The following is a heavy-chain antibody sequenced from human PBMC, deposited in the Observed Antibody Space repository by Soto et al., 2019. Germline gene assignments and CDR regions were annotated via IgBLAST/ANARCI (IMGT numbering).Heavy chain of an antibody. CDR3: AREGLPAAIKYYYYGMDV. CDR2: IIPILGIA. CDR1: GGTFSSYT. Sequence: SVKVSCKASGGTFSSYTISWVRQAPGQGLEWMGRIIPILGIANYAQKFQGRVTITADKSTSTAYMELSSLRSEDTAVYYCAREGLPAAIKYYYYGMDVWGQGTTVTVSS. D-gene: IGHD2-2*01. J-gene: IGHJ6*02. V-gene: IGHV1-69*04.